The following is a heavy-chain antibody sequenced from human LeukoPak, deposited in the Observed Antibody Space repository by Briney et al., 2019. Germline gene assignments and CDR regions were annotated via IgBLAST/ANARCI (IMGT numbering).Heavy chain of an antibody. Sequence: RASVKVSCKASGYSFTSYGFNWVRQAPGQGLEWMGWMSAYNGKTNYAHSLQGRVTVTADTSTSTAYMELRSLRSDDTAVYYCARERRVRQWLLGGGRADYWGQGTLVTVSS. CDR1: GYSFTSYG. V-gene: IGHV1-18*01. J-gene: IGHJ4*02. CDR3: ARERRVRQWLLGGGRADY. CDR2: MSAYNGKT. D-gene: IGHD6-19*01.